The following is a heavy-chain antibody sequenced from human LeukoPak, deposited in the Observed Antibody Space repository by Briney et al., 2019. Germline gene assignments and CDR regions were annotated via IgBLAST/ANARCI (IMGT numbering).Heavy chain of an antibody. CDR1: GFTFSSYA. Sequence: GGSLRLSCAASGFTFSSYAMHWVRQAPGKGLEWVAVIPYDGSNKYYADSVKGRFTISRDNSKNTLYLQMNSLRAEDTAVYYCARDPYYDFWSGYYGYFDYWGQGTLVTVSS. D-gene: IGHD3-3*01. CDR2: IPYDGSNK. J-gene: IGHJ4*02. V-gene: IGHV3-30-3*01. CDR3: ARDPYYDFWSGYYGYFDY.